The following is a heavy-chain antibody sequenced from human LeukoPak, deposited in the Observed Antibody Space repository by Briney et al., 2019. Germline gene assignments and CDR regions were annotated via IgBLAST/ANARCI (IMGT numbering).Heavy chain of an antibody. Sequence: SGTLSLTCTVSGGSISSSSYSWGWIRQPPGKGLEWIGSMYYSGSTYYNPSLKSRVTISVDTSKNQFSLKLSSVTAADTAVYYCARANRITIFGVIIIYAFDIWGKGTTVTVSS. CDR2: MYYSGST. CDR1: GGSISSSSYS. D-gene: IGHD3-3*01. CDR3: ARANRITIFGVIIIYAFDI. V-gene: IGHV4-39*07. J-gene: IGHJ3*02.